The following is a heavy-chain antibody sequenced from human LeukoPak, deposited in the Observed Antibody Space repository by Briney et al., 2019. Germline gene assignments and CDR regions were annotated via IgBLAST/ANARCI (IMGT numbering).Heavy chain of an antibody. CDR3: ARDDVVTAIHDY. D-gene: IGHD2-21*02. CDR2: IYDSGST. Sequence: SETLSLTCTVSGGSIRSSYYYWGWIRQPPGKGLEWIGSIYDSGSTYYNPSLKSRVTISVDTSKNQFSLKLSSVTAADTAVYYCARDDVVTAIHDYWGQGTLVTVSS. V-gene: IGHV4-39*07. CDR1: GGSIRSSYYY. J-gene: IGHJ4*02.